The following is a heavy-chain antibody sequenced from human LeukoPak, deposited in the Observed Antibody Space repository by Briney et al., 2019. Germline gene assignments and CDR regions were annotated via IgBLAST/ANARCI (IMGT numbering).Heavy chain of an antibody. CDR3: ARTSVEAFDI. V-gene: IGHV1-69*05. Sequence: SVKVSCKASGGTFSSYAISWVRQAPGQGPEWMGGIIPIFGTANYAQKLQGRVTMTTDTSTSTAYMELRSLRSDDTAVYYCARTSVEAFDIWGQGTMVTVSS. CDR1: GGTFSSYA. J-gene: IGHJ3*02. CDR2: IIPIFGTA.